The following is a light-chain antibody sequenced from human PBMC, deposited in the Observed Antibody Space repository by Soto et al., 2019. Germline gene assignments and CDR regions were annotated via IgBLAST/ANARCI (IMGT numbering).Light chain of an antibody. V-gene: IGLV2-14*01. CDR1: NSDVGGYNY. Sequence: QSALTQPASVSGSPGQSITISCTGTNSDVGGYNYVSWYQQHPGKVPKLMIYEVSNRPSGVSNRFSGSKSGNTASLTISGLQAEDEADYYCSSFTSTSTYVFGPGTKVTVL. J-gene: IGLJ1*01. CDR2: EVS. CDR3: SSFTSTSTYV.